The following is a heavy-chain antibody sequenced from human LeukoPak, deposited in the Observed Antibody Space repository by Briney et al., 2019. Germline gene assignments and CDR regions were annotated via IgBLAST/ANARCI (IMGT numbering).Heavy chain of an antibody. CDR1: GFTFSSYS. V-gene: IGHV3-21*01. J-gene: IGHJ4*02. CDR3: ARDRIVVPAVPFDY. Sequence: PGGSLRLSCAASGFTFSSYSMNWVRQAPGKGLEWVSSISSSSSYIYYADSVKGRFTISRDNAKNSLYLQMNSLRAEDTAVYYCARDRIVVPAVPFDYWGQGTLVTVSS. D-gene: IGHD2-2*01. CDR2: ISSSSSYI.